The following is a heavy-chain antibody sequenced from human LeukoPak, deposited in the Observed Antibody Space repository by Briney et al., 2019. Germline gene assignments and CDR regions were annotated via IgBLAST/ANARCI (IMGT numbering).Heavy chain of an antibody. CDR3: ARDIVVVPAAISYFDL. J-gene: IGHJ2*01. V-gene: IGHV1-18*01. D-gene: IGHD2-2*02. CDR2: ISAYNGNT. Sequence: ASVKVSCKASGYTFTSYGISWVRQAPGQGLEWMGWISAYNGNTNYAQKLQGRVTMTTDTSTSTAYMELRSLRSDDTAAYYCARDIVVVPAAISYFDLWGRGTLVTVSS. CDR1: GYTFTSYG.